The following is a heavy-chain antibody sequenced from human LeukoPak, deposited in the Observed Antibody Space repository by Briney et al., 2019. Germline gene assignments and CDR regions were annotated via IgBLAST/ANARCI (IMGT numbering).Heavy chain of an antibody. CDR2: FDPEDGAR. V-gene: IGHV1-24*01. J-gene: IGHJ4*02. D-gene: IGHD5-18*01. Sequence: PGASVTVSCKVSGDTFTGFSIHWVRQAPGQGMEWMGGFDPEDGARIFAQKFQGRVTMTEDTSTDTAYMDLSSLRSEDTAVYYCATGYTYDYSLYWGQGTLVTVSS. CDR3: ATGYTYDYSLY. CDR1: GDTFTGFS.